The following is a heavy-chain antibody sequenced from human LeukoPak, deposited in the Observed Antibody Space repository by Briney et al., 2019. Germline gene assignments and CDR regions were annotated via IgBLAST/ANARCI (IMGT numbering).Heavy chain of an antibody. CDR1: GLTFSSNY. V-gene: IGHV3-53*01. J-gene: IGHJ5*02. CDR3: ARSPVVDATSAPNWFDP. D-gene: IGHD2-15*01. CDR2: IYSGGST. Sequence: PGGSLRLSCAASGLTFSSNYMSWVRQAPGKGLECVSVIYSGGSTYYADSVKGRFTNSRDNSKQTLYLQLNSLRAEDTAVYYCARSPVVDATSAPNWFDPWGQGTLVTVSS.